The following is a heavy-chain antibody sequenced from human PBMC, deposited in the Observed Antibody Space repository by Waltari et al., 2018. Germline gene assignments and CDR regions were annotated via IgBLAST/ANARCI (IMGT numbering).Heavy chain of an antibody. D-gene: IGHD3-22*01. Sequence: QVQLVESGGGVVQPGRSLRLSCAASGFTFSSYALQWVRQAPGKGLEWVAVISYDGSNKYYADSVKGRFTISRDNSKNTLYLQMNSLRAEDTAVYYCAREGDSSGYYLGYWGQGTLVTVSS. V-gene: IGHV3-30-3*01. CDR2: ISYDGSNK. CDR3: AREGDSSGYYLGY. J-gene: IGHJ4*02. CDR1: GFTFSSYA.